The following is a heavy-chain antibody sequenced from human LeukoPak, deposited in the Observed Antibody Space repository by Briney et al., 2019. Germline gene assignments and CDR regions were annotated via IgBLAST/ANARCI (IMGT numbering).Heavy chain of an antibody. D-gene: IGHD5-18*01. CDR2: IYYSGST. CDR1: VGPIGMVVYS. V-gene: IGHV4-30-4*01. CDR3: ARGGYSYGYRLDYYYYGMDV. Sequence: SEPFSLTCLFSVGPIGMVVYSWSWFRKPPGKGLEWLGYIYYSGSTYYNPSLKSRVTISVDTSKNQFSLKLSSVTAADTAVYYCARGGYSYGYRLDYYYYGMDVWGQGTTVTVSS. J-gene: IGHJ6*02.